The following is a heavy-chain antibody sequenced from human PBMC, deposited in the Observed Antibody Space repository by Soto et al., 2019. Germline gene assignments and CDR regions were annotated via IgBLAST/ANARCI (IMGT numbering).Heavy chain of an antibody. CDR3: ARVDYYYGMDV. CDR1: GGSFSGYY. CDR2: INHSGST. J-gene: IGHJ6*02. Sequence: SETLSLTCAVYGGSFSGYYWSWIRQPPGKGLEWIGEINHSGSTNYNPSLKSRVTISVDTSKNQFSLKLSSVTAADMAVYYCARVDYYYGMDVWGQGTTVTVSS. V-gene: IGHV4-34*01.